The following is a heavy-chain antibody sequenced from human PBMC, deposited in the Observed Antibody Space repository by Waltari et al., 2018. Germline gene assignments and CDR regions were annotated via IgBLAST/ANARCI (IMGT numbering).Heavy chain of an antibody. Sequence: EVQLVVSGGGRFKPGGSVRLSCEASGFTFSGYSMNWVRQAPGKGLAWVSSISGDSRFIYYADSVNGRFTISSDDAKNSLYLQMNSLRVEDTTVYYCARDRRGYFDYWGPGTLVSVSS. J-gene: IGHJ4*02. CDR2: ISGDSRFI. V-gene: IGHV3-21*01. D-gene: IGHD3-16*01. CDR3: ARDRRGYFDY. CDR1: GFTFSGYS.